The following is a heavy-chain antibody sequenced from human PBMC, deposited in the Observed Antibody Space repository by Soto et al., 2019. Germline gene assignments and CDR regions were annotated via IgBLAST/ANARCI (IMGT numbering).Heavy chain of an antibody. CDR1: GYTFTSYG. Sequence: QVQLVQSGPEVKKPGASVKVSCKTSGYTFTSYGISWVRQAPGQGLEWMGWISTYKGNTNYAQKFQGRVTMTTDTTTSTAYMELRILRSDDTAVYYCATRSPAFAYWGQGTLVTVSS. V-gene: IGHV1-18*01. CDR2: ISTYKGNT. CDR3: ATRSPAFAY. J-gene: IGHJ4*02.